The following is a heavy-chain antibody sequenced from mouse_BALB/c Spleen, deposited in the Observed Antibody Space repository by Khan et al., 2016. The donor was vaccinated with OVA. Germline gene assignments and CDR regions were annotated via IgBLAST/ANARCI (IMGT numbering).Heavy chain of an antibody. CDR1: GYTFTDYF. Sequence: EVQLVETGPELVKPGASVKISCKASGYTFTDYFMHWVMQSHGKGLEWIGRINPHFGETFYNQKFVDKATLTVDASSSTAYLELRSLESEATAVYYCATNYGSDFDYWGQGTTLTVSS. D-gene: IGHD2-1*01. J-gene: IGHJ2*01. CDR3: ATNYGSDFDY. CDR2: INPHFGET. V-gene: IGHV1-20*02.